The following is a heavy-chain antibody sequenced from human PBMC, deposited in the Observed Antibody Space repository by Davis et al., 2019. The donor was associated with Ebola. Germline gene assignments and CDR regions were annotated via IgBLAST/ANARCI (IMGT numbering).Heavy chain of an antibody. Sequence: GESLKISCKGSGYSFTSYWIGWVRQMPGKGLEWMGIIYPGDSDTRYSPSFQGQVTISAEKSISTAYLQWSSLKASDTAMYYCARLRISTSSYYYGMDVWGQGTTVTVSS. V-gene: IGHV5-51*01. CDR2: IYPGDSDT. CDR1: GYSFTSYW. D-gene: IGHD2-2*01. J-gene: IGHJ6*02. CDR3: ARLRISTSSYYYGMDV.